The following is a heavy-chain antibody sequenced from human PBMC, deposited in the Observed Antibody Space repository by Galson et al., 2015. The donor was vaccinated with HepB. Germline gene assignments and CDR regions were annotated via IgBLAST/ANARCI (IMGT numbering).Heavy chain of an antibody. V-gene: IGHV1-46*04. CDR3: ARDTYGSGSPSSWFDP. CDR1: GYTFTSYY. CDR2: INPSGGST. D-gene: IGHD3-10*01. J-gene: IGHJ5*02. Sequence: SVKVSCKASGYTFTSYYMHWVRQAPGQGLEWMGIINPSGGSTSYAQKLQGRVTMTRDTSTCTVYMELSSLRSEDTAVYYCARDTYGSGSPSSWFDPWGQGTLGTVSS.